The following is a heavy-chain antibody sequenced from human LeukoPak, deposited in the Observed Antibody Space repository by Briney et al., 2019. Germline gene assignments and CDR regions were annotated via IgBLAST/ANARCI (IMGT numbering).Heavy chain of an antibody. CDR1: GFTFDDYT. CDR3: AKDMGQQLDYFDY. D-gene: IGHD6-13*01. J-gene: IGHJ4*02. V-gene: IGHV3-9*01. Sequence: GGSLRLSCAASGFTFDDYTMHWVRQAPGKGLEWVSGISWNSGSIGYADSVKGRFTISRDNAENSLYLQMNSLRAEDTALYYCAKDMGQQLDYFDYWGQGTLVTVSS. CDR2: ISWNSGSI.